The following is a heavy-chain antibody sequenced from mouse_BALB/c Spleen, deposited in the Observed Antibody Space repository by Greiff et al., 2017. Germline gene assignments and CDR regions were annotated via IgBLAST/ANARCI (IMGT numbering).Heavy chain of an antibody. D-gene: IGHD2-2*01. CDR1: GFTFSSFG. J-gene: IGHJ4*01. CDR3: ARGMGLPHAMDD. Sequence: EVKLVESGGGLVQPGGSRKLSCAASGFTFSSFGMHWVRQAPEKGLEWVAYISSGSSTIYYADTVKGRFTISRDNPKNTLFLQMTSLRSEDTAMYYCARGMGLPHAMDDWGQGTSVTVSS. CDR2: ISSGSSTI. V-gene: IGHV5-17*02.